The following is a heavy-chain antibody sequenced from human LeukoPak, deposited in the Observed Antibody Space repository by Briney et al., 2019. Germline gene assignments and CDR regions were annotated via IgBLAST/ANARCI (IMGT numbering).Heavy chain of an antibody. Sequence: SVKVSCKASGGTFSNYAVSWVRQAPGQGLEWMGGIIPIFGTANYAQKLQDRVTLSMEESTSTAYMELSSLRSEDTAVYYCARGPTDYYMDVWGTGTTVTVSS. J-gene: IGHJ6*03. CDR3: ARGPTDYYMDV. CDR1: GGTFSNYA. V-gene: IGHV1-69*05. CDR2: IIPIFGTA.